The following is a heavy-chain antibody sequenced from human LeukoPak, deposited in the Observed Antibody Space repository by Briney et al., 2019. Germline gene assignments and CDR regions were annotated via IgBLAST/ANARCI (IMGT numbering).Heavy chain of an antibody. Sequence: SETLSLTCTGSGGSLSSGYGGWMRQSPGRGLEGIGYIHHSGTTKDNTSLKIRVTISVGTAKNQFSLRLSSVTAADTAVYYCTIGGGWLTDYWGQGSLVTVSS. CDR3: TIGGGWLTDY. CDR1: GGSLSSGY. D-gene: IGHD6-19*01. J-gene: IGHJ4*02. CDR2: IHHSGTT. V-gene: IGHV4-59*01.